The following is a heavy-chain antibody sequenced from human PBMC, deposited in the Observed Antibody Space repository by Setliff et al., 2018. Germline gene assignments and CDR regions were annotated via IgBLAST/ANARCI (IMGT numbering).Heavy chain of an antibody. J-gene: IGHJ3*02. CDR1: GHTFTSYF. CDR2: INPSGGET. V-gene: IGHV1-46*01. D-gene: IGHD2-15*01. CDR3: ATNSGGNTIDAFDI. Sequence: GASVKVSCKASGHTFTSYFMQWVRQAPGQGLEWMGMINPSGGETIYAQKFQGRVTMTEDTSTDTAYMELSSLRSEDTAVYYCATNSGGNTIDAFDIWGQGTMVTVSS.